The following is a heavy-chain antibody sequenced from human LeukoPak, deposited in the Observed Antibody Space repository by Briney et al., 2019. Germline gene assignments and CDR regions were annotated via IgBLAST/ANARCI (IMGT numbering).Heavy chain of an antibody. V-gene: IGHV3-30*04. CDR1: GFTFSSYA. CDR2: ISYDGSNK. D-gene: IGHD1-26*01. Sequence: GGSLRHSCAASGFTFSSYAMHWVRQAPGKGLEWVAVISYDGSNKYYADSVKGRFTISRDNSKNTLYLQMNSLRAEDTAVYYCARDRGYSGSWDFDYWGQGTLVTVSS. J-gene: IGHJ4*02. CDR3: ARDRGYSGSWDFDY.